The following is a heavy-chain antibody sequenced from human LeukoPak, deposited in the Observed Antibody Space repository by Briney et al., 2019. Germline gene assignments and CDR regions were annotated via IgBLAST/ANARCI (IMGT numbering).Heavy chain of an antibody. CDR1: GGSISSFY. J-gene: IGHJ4*02. Sequence: SETLSLTCTVSGGSISSFYWSWIRQPPGKGLEWIGYIYYSGSTNYNPSLQSRVTISVDTSKNQFSLKLSSATAADSAVYYCARRVGGTTFFDHWGQGTLVTVSS. D-gene: IGHD1-26*01. V-gene: IGHV4-59*01. CDR2: IYYSGST. CDR3: ARRVGGTTFFDH.